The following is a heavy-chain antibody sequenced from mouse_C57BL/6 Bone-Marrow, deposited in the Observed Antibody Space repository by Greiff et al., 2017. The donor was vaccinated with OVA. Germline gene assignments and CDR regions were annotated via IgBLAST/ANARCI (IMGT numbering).Heavy chain of an antibody. CDR3: ARRYYGSSYWYFDV. D-gene: IGHD1-1*01. V-gene: IGHV1-55*01. Sequence: VQLQQPGAELVKPGASVKMSCKASGYTFTSYWITWVKQRPGQGLEWIGDIYPGSGSTNYNEKFKSKATLTVDTSSSTAYMQISSLTSEDSAVYYGARRYYGSSYWYFDVWGTGTTVTVSS. CDR1: GYTFTSYW. CDR2: IYPGSGST. J-gene: IGHJ1*03.